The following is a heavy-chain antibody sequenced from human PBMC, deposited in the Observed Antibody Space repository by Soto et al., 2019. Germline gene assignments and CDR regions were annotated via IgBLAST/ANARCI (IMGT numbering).Heavy chain of an antibody. V-gene: IGHV4-30-4*01. D-gene: IGHD4-17*01. Sequence: PSETLSLTCTVSGASVSSGDYYWSSIRQSPGKGLEWIGYIYYSGGSYYNPSLKGRLTISIDTSKNQFSLILNSVTVADTAIYYCVGTGTTDDYWGRGILVTVSS. J-gene: IGHJ4*02. CDR2: IYYSGGS. CDR1: GASVSSGDYY. CDR3: VGTGTTDDY.